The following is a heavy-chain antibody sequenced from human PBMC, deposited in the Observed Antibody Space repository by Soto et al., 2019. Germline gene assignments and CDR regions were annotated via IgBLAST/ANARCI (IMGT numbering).Heavy chain of an antibody. CDR1: GGSISSYY. V-gene: IGHV4-59*08. CDR2: IYYSGST. Sequence: PSETLSLTCTVSGGSISSYYWSWIRQPPGRGLEWIGYIYYSGSTNYNPSLKSRVTISVDTSKNQFSLKLSSVTAADTAVYYCARHVPGIAAAGTRWFDPWGQGTLVTVSS. D-gene: IGHD6-13*01. CDR3: ARHVPGIAAAGTRWFDP. J-gene: IGHJ5*02.